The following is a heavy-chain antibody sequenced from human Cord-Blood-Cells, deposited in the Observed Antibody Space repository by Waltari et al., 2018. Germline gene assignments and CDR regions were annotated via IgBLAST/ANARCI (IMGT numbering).Heavy chain of an antibody. D-gene: IGHD3-22*01. V-gene: IGHV1-2*04. CDR2: INPNSGDT. CDR3: ARAGDYDSSGYYYYYGMDV. Sequence: QVQLVQSGAEVKKPGASVKVSCKASGYTFTGYYMHWVRQAPGQGLEWMGWINPNSGDTNYAQKFQGWVTMTRDTSISTAYMELSRLRSDDTAVYYCARAGDYDSSGYYYYYGMDVWGQGTTVTVS. CDR1: GYTFTGYY. J-gene: IGHJ6*02.